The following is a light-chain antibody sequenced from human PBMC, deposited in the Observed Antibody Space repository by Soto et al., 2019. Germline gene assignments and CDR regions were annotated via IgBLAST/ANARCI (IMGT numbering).Light chain of an antibody. CDR3: QQYGNSPRT. Sequence: EIVLTQSPGTLSLSPGERATLSCRASQSVSSSYLAWYQQKPGQAPSLLIFGASSRATGIPDRFSGSGSGTDFTLTISRLEPEDCAVYYCQQYGNSPRTFGQGTKVEIK. J-gene: IGKJ1*01. CDR1: QSVSSSY. CDR2: GAS. V-gene: IGKV3-20*01.